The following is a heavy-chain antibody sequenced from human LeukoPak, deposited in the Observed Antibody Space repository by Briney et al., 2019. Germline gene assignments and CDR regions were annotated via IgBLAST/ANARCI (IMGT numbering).Heavy chain of an antibody. Sequence: ASVKVSCKASGCTFTGYYMHWVRQAPGQGLEWMGRINPNSGGTNYAQKFQGRVTMTRDTSISTAYTELSRLRSHDPAVYYCARVYSSSSPTDYWGQGTLVTVSS. J-gene: IGHJ4*02. V-gene: IGHV1-2*06. CDR1: GCTFTGYY. CDR2: INPNSGGT. D-gene: IGHD6-6*01. CDR3: ARVYSSSSPTDY.